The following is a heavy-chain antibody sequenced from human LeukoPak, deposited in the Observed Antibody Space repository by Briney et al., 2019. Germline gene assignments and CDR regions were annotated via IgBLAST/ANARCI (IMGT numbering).Heavy chain of an antibody. CDR2: ISWNSGII. J-gene: IGHJ4*02. V-gene: IGHV3-9*03. CDR3: AKAQSYSLNSYFDY. Sequence: PGGSLRLSCAASGFTFDDYAMHWVRQAPGKGLEWISGISWNSGIIDYADSVKGRFTISRDNARNSLFLQMNSLRTEDMALYYCAKAQSYSLNSYFDYWGQGTLVTVSS. D-gene: IGHD2-15*01. CDR1: GFTFDDYA.